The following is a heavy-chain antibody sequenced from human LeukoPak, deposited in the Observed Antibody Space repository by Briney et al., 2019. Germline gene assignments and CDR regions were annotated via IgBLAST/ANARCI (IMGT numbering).Heavy chain of an antibody. CDR2: ISGSGGST. Sequence: GGSLRLSCVASGFTFSTYGMSWVRQAPGKGLEWVSAISGSGGSTYYADSVKGRFTISRDNSKNTLYLQMNSLRAEDTAVYYCAELGITMIGGVWGKGTTVTISS. CDR1: GFTFSTYG. J-gene: IGHJ6*04. V-gene: IGHV3-23*01. D-gene: IGHD3-10*02. CDR3: AELGITMIGGV.